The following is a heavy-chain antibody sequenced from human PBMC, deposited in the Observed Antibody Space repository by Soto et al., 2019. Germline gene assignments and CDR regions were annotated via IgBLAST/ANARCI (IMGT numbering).Heavy chain of an antibody. J-gene: IGHJ5*02. CDR3: ASTEYQLLWRWFDP. Sequence: SETLSLTCTVSGGSISSGDYYWIWIRQPPGKGLEWIGYIYYSGSTYYNPSLKSRVTISVGTSKNQFSLKLSSVTAADTAVYYCASTEYQLLWRWFDPWGQGTLVTVSS. V-gene: IGHV4-30-4*01. CDR1: GGSISSGDYY. CDR2: IYYSGST. D-gene: IGHD2-2*01.